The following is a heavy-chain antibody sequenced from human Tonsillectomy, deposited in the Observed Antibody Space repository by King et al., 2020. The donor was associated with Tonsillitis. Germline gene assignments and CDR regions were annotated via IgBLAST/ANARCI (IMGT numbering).Heavy chain of an antibody. D-gene: IGHD6-13*01. J-gene: IGHJ4*02. CDR2: IYYSGST. CDR3: VGYSYSSSWYEGY. Sequence: QLQESGPGLVKPSETLSLTCTVSGGSISSSSYYWGWIRQPPGKGLEWIGSIYYSGSTYYNPSLKSRATISVDTSKNQFSLKLSSVTAADTAVYYCVGYSYSSSWYEGYWGQGTLVTVSS. V-gene: IGHV4-39*01. CDR1: GGSISSSSYY.